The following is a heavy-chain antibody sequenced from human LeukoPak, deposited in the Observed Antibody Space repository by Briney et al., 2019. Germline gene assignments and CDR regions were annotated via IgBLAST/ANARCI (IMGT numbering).Heavy chain of an antibody. V-gene: IGHV3-23*01. CDR2: ISGSGGST. CDR1: GFTFSSYA. J-gene: IGHJ4*02. Sequence: GGSLRLSCAASGFTFSSYAMSWVRQAPGKGLEWVSAISGSGGSTYYADSVKGRFTISRDNSKNTLYLQTNSLRAEDTAVYYCAKDRYKRGSSTSCLFDYWGQGTLVTVSS. D-gene: IGHD2-2*01. CDR3: AKDRYKRGSSTSCLFDY.